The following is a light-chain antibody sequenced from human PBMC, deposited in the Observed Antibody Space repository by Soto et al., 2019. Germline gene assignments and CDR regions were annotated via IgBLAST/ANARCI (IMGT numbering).Light chain of an antibody. V-gene: IGKV1D-13*01. J-gene: IGKJ1*01. CDR1: RGISSF. CDR2: DAS. CDR3: QQYENYWT. Sequence: AIPVTQSPYSLSASVGDRVTVTCRASRGISSFLAWYQLKPGKAPKLLIYDASNLDSGVPSRFSGSGSGTEFSLTISNLQPDDCATYYCQQYENYWTSGQGTKVDI.